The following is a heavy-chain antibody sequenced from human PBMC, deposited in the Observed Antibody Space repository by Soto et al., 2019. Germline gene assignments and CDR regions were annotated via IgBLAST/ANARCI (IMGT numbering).Heavy chain of an antibody. Sequence: PSETLSLTCTVSGGSVRSSTYYWGWIRQPPGKGLEWIGYIYYSGSTNYNPSLKSRVTISVDTSKNQFSLKLSSVTAADTAVYYCARVRGRLLRFDPWGQGTLVTVSS. CDR3: ARVRGRLLRFDP. CDR2: IYYSGST. D-gene: IGHD2-15*01. J-gene: IGHJ5*02. CDR1: GGSVRSSTYY. V-gene: IGHV4-30-4*08.